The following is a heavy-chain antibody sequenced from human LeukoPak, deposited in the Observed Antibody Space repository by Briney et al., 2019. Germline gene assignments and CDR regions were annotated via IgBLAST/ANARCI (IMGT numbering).Heavy chain of an antibody. CDR1: GFTFSSYS. CDR2: ISSSSSYI. Sequence: PGGSLRLSCAASGFTFSSYSMNWVRQAPGKGPEWVSSISSSSSYIYYADSVKGRFTISRDNAKNSLYLQMNSLRAEDTAVYYCARVRGIGSSSWLDYWGQGTLVTVSS. J-gene: IGHJ4*02. D-gene: IGHD6-13*01. CDR3: ARVRGIGSSSWLDY. V-gene: IGHV3-21*01.